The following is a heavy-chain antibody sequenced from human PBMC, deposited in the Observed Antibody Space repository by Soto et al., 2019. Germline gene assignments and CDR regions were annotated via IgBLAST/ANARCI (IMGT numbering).Heavy chain of an antibody. J-gene: IGHJ4*02. V-gene: IGHV5-51*01. Sequence: PVASLKLSCKVGQYICTSYWIGWLRQMPGKGLEWMGIIYPGDSDTRYSPSFQGQVTMSADKSMNTAYLQWSSLKASDTAMYYCARHGGGFDYWGQGTLVTVSS. CDR2: IYPGDSDT. CDR1: QYICTSYW. CDR3: ARHGGGFDY. D-gene: IGHD2-15*01.